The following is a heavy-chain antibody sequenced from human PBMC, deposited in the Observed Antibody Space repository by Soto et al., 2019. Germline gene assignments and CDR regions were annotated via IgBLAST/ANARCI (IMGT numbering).Heavy chain of an antibody. D-gene: IGHD3-22*01. CDR2: INAGNGNT. CDR1: RCTFTSYA. Sequence: ASVKVSCRASRCTFTSYAMHWVRQAPGQRLEWMGWINAGNGNTKYSQKFQGRVTSTRDTSASTAYMELSSLRSEDTAVYYCARGLPIVADYWGQGTLVTVS. J-gene: IGHJ4*02. CDR3: ARGLPIVADY. V-gene: IGHV1-3*01.